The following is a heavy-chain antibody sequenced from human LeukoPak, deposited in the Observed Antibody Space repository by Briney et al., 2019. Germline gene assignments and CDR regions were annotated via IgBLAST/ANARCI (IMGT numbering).Heavy chain of an antibody. Sequence: PGKSLRLSCAASGFTFRSHGMHWVRQAPGKGLEWVGVILYDGSDSYYTDSVKGRFTLSRDNSKNTLYLQMNSLRAEDTAVYFCARVIYRKFDYWGQGTLVTVSS. CDR1: GFTFRSHG. D-gene: IGHD1-14*01. CDR2: ILYDGSDS. J-gene: IGHJ4*02. V-gene: IGHV3-33*05. CDR3: ARVIYRKFDY.